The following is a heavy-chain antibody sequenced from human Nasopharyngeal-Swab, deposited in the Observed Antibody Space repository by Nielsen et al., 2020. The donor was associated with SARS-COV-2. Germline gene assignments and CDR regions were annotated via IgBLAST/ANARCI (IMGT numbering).Heavy chain of an antibody. Sequence: GGSLRLSCAASGLTVSSNYMSWVRQAPGKGLEWVSVIYSGGSTYYADSVEGRFTISRDNSKNTLYLQMNSLRAEDTAVYYCARARDPDDYYYYGMDVWGQGTTVTVSS. CDR2: IYSGGST. CDR3: ARARDPDDYYYYGMDV. J-gene: IGHJ6*02. CDR1: GLTVSSNY. D-gene: IGHD5-24*01. V-gene: IGHV3-53*01.